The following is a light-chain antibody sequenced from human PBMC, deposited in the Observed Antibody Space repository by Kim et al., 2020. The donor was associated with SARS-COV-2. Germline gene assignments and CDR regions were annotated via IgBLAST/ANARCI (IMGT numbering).Light chain of an antibody. CDR1: SLRSYY. J-gene: IGLJ2*01. CDR3: NSRDSSGNHLV. V-gene: IGLV3-19*01. Sequence: AVGQTVRITCQRDSLRSYYASWYQQKPGQAPVLVIYGKNNRPSGIPDRFSGSSSGNTASLTITGAQAEDEADYYCNSRDSSGNHLVFGGGTQLTVL. CDR2: GKN.